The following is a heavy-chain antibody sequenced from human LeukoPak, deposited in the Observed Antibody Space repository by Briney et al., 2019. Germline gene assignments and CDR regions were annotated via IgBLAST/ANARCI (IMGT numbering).Heavy chain of an antibody. CDR2: ISYDGSNK. Sequence: ALRLSCAASGFTFSSYGMHWVRQAPGKGLEWVAVISYDGSNKYYADSVKGRFTISRDNSKNTLYLQMNSLRAEDTAVYYCAKDAEWFGELFNYYYMDVWGKGTTVTVSS. D-gene: IGHD3-10*01. J-gene: IGHJ6*03. CDR3: AKDAEWFGELFNYYYMDV. V-gene: IGHV3-30*18. CDR1: GFTFSSYG.